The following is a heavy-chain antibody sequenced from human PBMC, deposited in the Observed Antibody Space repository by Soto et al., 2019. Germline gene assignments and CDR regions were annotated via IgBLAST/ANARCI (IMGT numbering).Heavy chain of an antibody. CDR2: IRSKAYGGTT. CDR3: TRFRRLVGATLHPNYYYYYGMDV. J-gene: IGHJ6*02. CDR1: GFTFGDYA. D-gene: IGHD1-26*01. V-gene: IGHV3-49*03. Sequence: GGSLRLSCTASGFTFGDYAMSWFRQAPGKGLEWVGFIRSKAYGGTTEYAASVKGRFTISRDDSKSIAYLQMNSLKTEDTAVYYCTRFRRLVGATLHPNYYYYYGMDVWGQGTTVTVSS.